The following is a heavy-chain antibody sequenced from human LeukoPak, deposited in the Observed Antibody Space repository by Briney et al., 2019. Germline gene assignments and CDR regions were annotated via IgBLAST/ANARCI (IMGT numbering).Heavy chain of an antibody. J-gene: IGHJ6*03. CDR3: TAVAGRITMVRVLTNYYFYMDV. D-gene: IGHD3-10*01. Sequence: GASVKLSCNASGYVFTLSYMHGVRQAPGQGLEWVGWINPNSGGTNSAQKFQGRVTMTRDTSISTAYMELISLRSDDTAGYYCTAVAGRITMVRVLTNYYFYMDVWGKGTTVTVSS. CDR1: GYVFTLSY. CDR2: INPNSGGT. V-gene: IGHV1-2*02.